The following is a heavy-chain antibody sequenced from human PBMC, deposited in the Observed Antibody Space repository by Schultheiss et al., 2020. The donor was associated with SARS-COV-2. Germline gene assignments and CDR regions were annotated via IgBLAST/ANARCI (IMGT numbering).Heavy chain of an antibody. CDR1: GFTFSNYA. CDR3: ARLRYSAYIFDYYNDMDV. J-gene: IGHJ6*02. Sequence: GGSLRLSCAASGFTFSNYAMSWVRQAPGKGLEWVSSISSSSSYIYYADSVKGRFTISRDNAKNSLFLQMNSLRAEDTAVYYCARLRYSAYIFDYYNDMDVWGQGTTVTVSS. D-gene: IGHD5-12*01. V-gene: IGHV3-21*01. CDR2: ISSSSSYI.